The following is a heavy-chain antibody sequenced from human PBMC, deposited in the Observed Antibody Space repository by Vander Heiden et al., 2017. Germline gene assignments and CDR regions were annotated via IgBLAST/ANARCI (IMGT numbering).Heavy chain of an antibody. D-gene: IGHD1-26*01. CDR3: AKAEGASGSYRLAYFQH. CDR2: ISGSGGST. Sequence: EVQLLASGGGLVQPGGSLRLSCAASGFTFSSYAMSWVRQAPGKGLEWGSVISGSGGSTYYADSVKGRFTISRDNSKNTLSLQMNSLRAEDTAVYYCAKAEGASGSYRLAYFQHWGQGTLVTVSS. CDR1: GFTFSSYA. J-gene: IGHJ1*01. V-gene: IGHV3-23*01.